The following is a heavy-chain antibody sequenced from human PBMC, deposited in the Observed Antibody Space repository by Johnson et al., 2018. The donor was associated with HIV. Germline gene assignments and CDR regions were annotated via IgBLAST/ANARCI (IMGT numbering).Heavy chain of an antibody. V-gene: IGHV3-13*01. CDR3: ARGERFGGTQEAFDI. CDR2: IGTAGDT. J-gene: IGHJ3*02. Sequence: VQLVESGGGVVQPGRSLRLSCAASGFTFSSYDMHWVRQATGKGLEWVSAIGTAGDTYYPGSVKGRFTISRENAKNSLYLQMNSLRAGDTAVYYCARGERFGGTQEAFDIWGQGKMVTVSS. D-gene: IGHD1-26*01. CDR1: GFTFSSYD.